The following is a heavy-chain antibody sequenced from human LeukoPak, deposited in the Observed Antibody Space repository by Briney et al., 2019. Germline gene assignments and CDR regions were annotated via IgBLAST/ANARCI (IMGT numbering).Heavy chain of an antibody. CDR2: INHSGST. D-gene: IGHD2-8*01. CDR1: GGSFSGYY. Sequence: SETLSLTCAVYGGSFSGYYWSWIRQPPGKGLERIGEINHSGSTNYNPSLKSRVTISVDTSENQFSLKLSSVTAADTAVYYCARKVYAASLDYWGQGTLVTVSS. V-gene: IGHV4-34*01. CDR3: ARKVYAASLDY. J-gene: IGHJ4*02.